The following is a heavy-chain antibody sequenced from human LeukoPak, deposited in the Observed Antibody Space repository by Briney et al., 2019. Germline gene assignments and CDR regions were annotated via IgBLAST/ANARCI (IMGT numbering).Heavy chain of an antibody. J-gene: IGHJ4*02. D-gene: IGHD5-12*01. CDR2: IKHDGSET. V-gene: IGHV3-7*05. Sequence: GGSLGLSCAASGFTFSSYWINWVRQAPGKGLEWVANIKHDGSETYYVDSVKGRFTISRDNAKNSLYLQMNSLRAEDTAVYYCARLARGYPDYWGQGTLV. CDR1: GFTFSSYW. CDR3: ARLARGYPDY.